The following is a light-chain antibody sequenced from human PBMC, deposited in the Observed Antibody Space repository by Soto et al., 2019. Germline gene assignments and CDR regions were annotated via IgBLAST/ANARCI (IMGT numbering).Light chain of an antibody. J-gene: IGLJ3*02. V-gene: IGLV2-23*01. CDR2: EGS. CDR3: CSYAGSRRV. CDR1: SSDVGSYNL. Sequence: QSVLTQPASVSGSPGQSITISCTGTSSDVGSYNLVSWYQQHPGKAPKLMIYEGSKRPSGVSNRFSGSKSGNTASLTISGLQAEDEADYYGCSYAGSRRVFGEGPSSPS.